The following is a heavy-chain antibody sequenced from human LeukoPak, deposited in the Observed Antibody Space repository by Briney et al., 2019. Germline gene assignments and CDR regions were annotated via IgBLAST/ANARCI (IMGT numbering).Heavy chain of an antibody. CDR1: GGSISSYY. V-gene: IGHV4-59*01. CDR2: IYYSGST. Sequence: SETLSLTCTVSGGSISSYYWSRIRQPPGKGLEWIGYIYYSGSTNYNPSLKSRVTISVDTSKNQFSLKLSSVTAADTAVYYCARGGHYYDSSGYYPAWSQGTLVTVSS. J-gene: IGHJ4*02. D-gene: IGHD3-22*01. CDR3: ARGGHYYDSSGYYPA.